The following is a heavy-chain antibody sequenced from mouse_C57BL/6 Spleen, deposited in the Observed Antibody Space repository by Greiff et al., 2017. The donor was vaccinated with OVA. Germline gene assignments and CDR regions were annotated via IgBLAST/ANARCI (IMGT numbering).Heavy chain of an antibody. CDR1: GFTFSSYA. CDR2: ISDGGSYT. CDR3: AREGTTVVARWYFDV. Sequence: EVKLMESGGGLVKPGGSLKLSCAASGFTFSSYAMSWVRQTPEKRLEWVATISDGGSYTYYPDNVKGRFTISRDNAKNNLYLQMSHLKSEDTAMYYCAREGTTVVARWYFDVWGTGTTVTVSS. J-gene: IGHJ1*03. V-gene: IGHV5-4*01. D-gene: IGHD1-1*01.